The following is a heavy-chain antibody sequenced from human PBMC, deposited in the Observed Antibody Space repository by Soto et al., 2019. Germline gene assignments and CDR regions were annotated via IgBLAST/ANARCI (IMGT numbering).Heavy chain of an antibody. Sequence: EVQLLESGGGLVQPGGSLRLSCAASGFTFSSYAMSWVRQAPGKGLEWVSASSGSGGSTYYADSVKGRFTISRDNSKNTRYLQLNSLRAEDTAVYYRAKDRRGKAVAGPEFDYWGHGTLVIVSS. D-gene: IGHD6-19*01. CDR3: AKDRRGKAVAGPEFDY. V-gene: IGHV3-23*01. CDR2: SSGSGGST. CDR1: GFTFSSYA. J-gene: IGHJ4*01.